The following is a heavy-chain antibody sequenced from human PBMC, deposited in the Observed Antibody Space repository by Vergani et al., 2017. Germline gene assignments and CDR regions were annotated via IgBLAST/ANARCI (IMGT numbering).Heavy chain of an antibody. D-gene: IGHD6-19*01. CDR3: ARVHIAVAGDAFDI. J-gene: IGHJ3*02. Sequence: QVTLRESGPALVKPTQTLTLTCTFSGFSLSTSGMCVSWIRQPPGKALEWLALIDWDYDNYYSTSLKTRLTISKDTSKNQVVLTMTNMDPVDTATYYCARVHIAVAGDAFDIWGQGTMVTVSS. V-gene: IGHV2-70*01. CDR1: GFSLSTSGMC. CDR2: IDWDYDN.